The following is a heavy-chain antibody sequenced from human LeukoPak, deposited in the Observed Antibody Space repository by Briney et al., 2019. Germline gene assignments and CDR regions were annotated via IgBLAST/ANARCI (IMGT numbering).Heavy chain of an antibody. J-gene: IGHJ6*03. CDR2: IYYTGGT. D-gene: IGHD2-2*01. V-gene: IGHV4-38-2*02. CDR3: ARDSCSSTSCHIADIPYYYYYMDV. CDR1: GYSISSGYY. Sequence: SEALSLTCSVSGYSISSGYYWGWIRQPPGRGLEWIGSIYYTGGTLYNPSLKSRVSMSVDTSTNQFSLKLTSVTAADTAVYYCARDSCSSTSCHIADIPYYYYYMDVWGKGTTVTISS.